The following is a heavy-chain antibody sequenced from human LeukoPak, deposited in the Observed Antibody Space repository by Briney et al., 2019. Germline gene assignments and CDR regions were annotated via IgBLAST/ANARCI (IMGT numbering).Heavy chain of an antibody. V-gene: IGHV4-39*01. J-gene: IGHJ4*02. Sequence: PSETLSLTCTVSGGSISSNNYHWGWIRQSPGKGLEWIGSIYYSGSTYYDPSLKSRVTISVDTSKNRSSLKLNSVTAADTAVYYCARRGYSSYFDYWGQGTLVTVSS. CDR3: ARRGYSSYFDY. CDR2: IYYSGST. D-gene: IGHD4-11*01. CDR1: GGSISSNNYH.